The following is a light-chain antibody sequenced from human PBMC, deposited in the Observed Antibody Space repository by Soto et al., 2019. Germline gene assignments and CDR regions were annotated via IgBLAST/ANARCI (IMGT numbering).Light chain of an antibody. CDR1: QNIKKY. CDR2: TAS. V-gene: IGKV1-39*01. Sequence: DIQMTQSPSALSASVGDRVTITCRASQNIKKYLNWYRQKPGQAPDLLIYTASSLQVGFPSRFSGRGSGTDFSLTITSLQPEDSAIYFCQQSFSAPLTFGGGTKVEIK. J-gene: IGKJ4*01. CDR3: QQSFSAPLT.